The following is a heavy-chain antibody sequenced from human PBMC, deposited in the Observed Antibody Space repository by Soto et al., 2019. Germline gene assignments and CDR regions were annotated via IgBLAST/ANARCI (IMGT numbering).Heavy chain of an antibody. Sequence: SETLSLTCTVSGAALSSGGYFYTWVRQPPGKGLEWLGYIYYSGGTNYNPSLKSRVTISLDKSKSQFSLRLIPVTAADTAVYYSTREQSDDNYFDPWGQGTLVTVSS. CDR3: TREQSDDNYFDP. V-gene: IGHV4-61*08. J-gene: IGHJ5*02. CDR2: IYYSGGT. D-gene: IGHD6-19*01. CDR1: GAALSSGGYF.